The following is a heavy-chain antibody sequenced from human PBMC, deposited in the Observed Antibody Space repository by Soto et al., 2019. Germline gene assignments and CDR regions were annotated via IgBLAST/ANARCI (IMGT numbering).Heavy chain of an antibody. CDR3: ARDDVFTYYDFWSGRPYDAFDI. D-gene: IGHD3-3*01. CDR2: ISSSRSYI. CDR1: GFTFSSYS. Sequence: EVQLVESGGGLVKPGGSLRLSCAASGFTFSSYSMNWVRQAPGKGLEWVSSISSSRSYIYYADSVKGRFTISRDNAKNALYLQMNSLRAEDTAVYYCARDDVFTYYDFWSGRPYDAFDIWGQGTMVTVSS. J-gene: IGHJ3*02. V-gene: IGHV3-21*01.